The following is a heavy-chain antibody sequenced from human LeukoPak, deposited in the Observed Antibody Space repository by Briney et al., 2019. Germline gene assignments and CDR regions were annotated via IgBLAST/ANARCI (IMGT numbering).Heavy chain of an antibody. CDR2: IYYSGST. CDR1: GVSISSYY. CDR3: ARLYCSSTSCHLDY. D-gene: IGHD2-2*01. Sequence: PSETLSLTCTVSGVSISSYYWSWIRQPPGKGLEWLGYIYYSGSTNYNPSLKSRVTISVDTSKNQFSLKLSSVTAADTAVYYCARLYCSSTSCHLDYWGQGTTVTVSS. J-gene: IGHJ4*03. V-gene: IGHV4-59*01.